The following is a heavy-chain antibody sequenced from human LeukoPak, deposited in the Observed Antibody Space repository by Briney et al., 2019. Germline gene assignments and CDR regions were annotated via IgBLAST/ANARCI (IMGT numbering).Heavy chain of an antibody. V-gene: IGHV1-24*01. CDR1: GYTLTEVS. J-gene: IGHJ4*02. Sequence: ASVKVSCNVSGYTLTEVSMHWVRQAPGKGLEWMGGYNPEDGETTYAQKFQGRLTMTENTSADTVYMELGSLRSEDTAVYYCATDTFEYWGQGTQVTVSS. CDR3: ATDTFEY. CDR2: YNPEDGET.